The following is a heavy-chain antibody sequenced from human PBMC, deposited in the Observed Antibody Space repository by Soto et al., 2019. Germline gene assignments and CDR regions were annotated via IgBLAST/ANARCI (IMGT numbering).Heavy chain of an antibody. CDR2: IVVGSGNT. CDR1: GFTFTSSA. J-gene: IGHJ6*02. Sequence: SVKVSCKASGFTFTSSAVQWVRQARGQRLEWIGWIVVGSGNTNYAQKFQERVTITRDMSTSTAYMELSSLRSEDTAVYYCAAGGGTRWPYYYYGLDVWGQGTTVTVSS. CDR3: AAGGGTRWPYYYYGLDV. D-gene: IGHD3-16*01. V-gene: IGHV1-58*01.